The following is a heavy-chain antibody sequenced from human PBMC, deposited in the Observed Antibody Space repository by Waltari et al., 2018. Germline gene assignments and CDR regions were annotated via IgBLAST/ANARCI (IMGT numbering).Heavy chain of an antibody. CDR1: GGSFSGYY. CDR3: ARGVAAGTRYYFDY. Sequence: QVQLQQWGAGLLKPSETLSLTCAVYGGSFSGYYWSWIRQPPGKGLEWIGENNHSGSTNYNPSLKSRVTISVDTSKNQFSLRLSSVTAADTAVYYCARGVAAGTRYYFDYWGQGTLVTVSS. D-gene: IGHD6-13*01. CDR2: NNHSGST. J-gene: IGHJ4*02. V-gene: IGHV4-34*01.